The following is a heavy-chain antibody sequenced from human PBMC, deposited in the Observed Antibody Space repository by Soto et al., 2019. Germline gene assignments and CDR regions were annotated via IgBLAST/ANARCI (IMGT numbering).Heavy chain of an antibody. CDR1: GGSISSSSSY. Sequence: QLQLQESGPGLVKPSETLSLTCTVSGGSISSSSSYWGWIRQPPGKGLEWIGYIYYSGSTNYNPSLKSRVTISVDTSKNQCPLKLNSVTAADTAVYYCARQPLGAATVTSVINWFDPWGQGALVTASS. CDR2: IYYSGST. J-gene: IGHJ5*02. CDR3: ARQPLGAATVTSVINWFDP. D-gene: IGHD4-17*01. V-gene: IGHV4-39*01.